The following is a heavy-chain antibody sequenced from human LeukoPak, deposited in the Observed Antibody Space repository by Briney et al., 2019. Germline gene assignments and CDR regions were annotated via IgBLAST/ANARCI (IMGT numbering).Heavy chain of an antibody. D-gene: IGHD1-26*01. CDR2: FNSDGRST. V-gene: IGHV3-74*01. J-gene: IGHJ4*02. CDR1: GFTFSSYW. CDR3: ARSLGYFDY. Sequence: GGSLRLSCAASGFTFSSYWMHWVRQAPGKGLVWVSRFNSDGRSTGYADSVKGRFTISRDNAKNTLYLQMNSLRAEDTAVYYCARSLGYFDYWGQGTLVTVSS.